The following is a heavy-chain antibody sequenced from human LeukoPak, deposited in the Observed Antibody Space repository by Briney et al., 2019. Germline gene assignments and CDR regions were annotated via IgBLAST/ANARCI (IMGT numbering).Heavy chain of an antibody. Sequence: SETLSLTCTVSGGSINSSSYYWGWNRQPPGKGLEWIGSIYYSGSTYYNPSLKSRVTISVDTSKNQFSLKLSSVTAADTAVYYCARLVSTVVTRWGQGTLVTVSS. V-gene: IGHV4-39*01. CDR1: GGSINSSSYY. CDR3: ARLVSTVVTR. J-gene: IGHJ4*02. D-gene: IGHD4-23*01. CDR2: IYYSGST.